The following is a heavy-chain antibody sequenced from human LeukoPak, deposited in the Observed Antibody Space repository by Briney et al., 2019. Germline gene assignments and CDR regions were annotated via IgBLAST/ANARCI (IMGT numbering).Heavy chain of an antibody. D-gene: IGHD6-19*01. V-gene: IGHV3-30*18. Sequence: PGGSLRLSCAASGFTFSSYGIHWVRQAPGKGLEWVAVISSDGGITYYADSVKGRFTISRDNSKSTMYVQMNSLRTEDTAVYYCTKEGAVTGSMWFDHWGQGTLVTVSS. CDR3: TKEGAVTGSMWFDH. J-gene: IGHJ5*02. CDR1: GFTFSSYG. CDR2: ISSDGGIT.